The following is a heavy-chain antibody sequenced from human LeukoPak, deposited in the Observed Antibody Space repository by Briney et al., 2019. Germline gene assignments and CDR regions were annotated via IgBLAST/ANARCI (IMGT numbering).Heavy chain of an antibody. D-gene: IGHD2-15*01. V-gene: IGHV6-1*01. CDR1: GDSVSSNGAA. CDR3: ARAPIGGWYFDL. J-gene: IGHJ2*01. CDR2: IYYRSKWSN. Sequence: SQTLSLTCAISGDSVSSNGAAWNWIRQSPSRGLEWLGRIYYRSKWSNDYAVSVKSRITINPDTSQNQFSLQLNSLTPEDTAVYYCARAPIGGWYFDLWGRGTLVTVSS.